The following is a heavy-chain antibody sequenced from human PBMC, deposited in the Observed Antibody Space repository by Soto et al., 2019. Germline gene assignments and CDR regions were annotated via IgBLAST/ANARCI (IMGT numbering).Heavy chain of an antibody. CDR1: GFTFSSYA. Sequence: GGSLRLSCAASGFTFSSYAMHWVRQAPGKGLEWVAVISYDGSNKYYADSVKGRFTISRDNSKNTLYLQMNSLRAEDTAVYYCARARGDFVWHYYYGMDVWGQGTTVTVSS. D-gene: IGHD3-16*01. V-gene: IGHV3-30-3*01. CDR2: ISYDGSNK. J-gene: IGHJ6*02. CDR3: ARARGDFVWHYYYGMDV.